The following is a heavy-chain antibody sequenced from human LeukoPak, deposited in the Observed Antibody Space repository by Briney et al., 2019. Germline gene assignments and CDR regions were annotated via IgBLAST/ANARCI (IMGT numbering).Heavy chain of an antibody. J-gene: IGHJ4*02. CDR1: SNSISSDDW. CDR3: ARRQYYDSTGYFAY. CDR2: VYHRGST. D-gene: IGHD3-22*01. Sequence: PSGTLSLTCAVSSNSISSDDWWTWVRQPPGRGLEWIGEVYHRGSTNYNPSLKSRVTISIDKSRNQFSLMLSSVTAAVTAVYYCARRQYYDSTGYFAYWGQGTLVTVSS. V-gene: IGHV4-4*02.